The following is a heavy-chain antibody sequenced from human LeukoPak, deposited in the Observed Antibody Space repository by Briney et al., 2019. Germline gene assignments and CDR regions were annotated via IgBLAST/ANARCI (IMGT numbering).Heavy chain of an antibody. CDR2: IYSGGST. J-gene: IGHJ3*02. Sequence: PGGSLRLSCAASGFTVSTNYMTWVRQAPGKGLEWVSVIYSGGSTYYADSVKGRFTISRDNSKEMLYLQMNSLRAEDTAVYYCARGWVLATGAFDIWGQGTMVTVSS. CDR1: GFTVSTNY. D-gene: IGHD2-8*02. V-gene: IGHV3-53*01. CDR3: ARGWVLATGAFDI.